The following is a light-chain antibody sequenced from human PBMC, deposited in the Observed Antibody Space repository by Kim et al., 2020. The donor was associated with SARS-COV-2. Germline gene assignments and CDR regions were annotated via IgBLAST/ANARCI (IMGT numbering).Light chain of an antibody. CDR3: QNYKTYPWT. J-gene: IGKJ1*01. CDR2: RAS. CDR1: QEVSVW. Sequence: DIQMTQSPSTLSASVGDRVTITCRASQEVSVWLAWYQQKSGKAPRLLISRASILETGVPSRFSGSGSGTGFTLTISTLQPEDFGTYYCQNYKTYPWTFGQGTRVDIK. V-gene: IGKV1-5*03.